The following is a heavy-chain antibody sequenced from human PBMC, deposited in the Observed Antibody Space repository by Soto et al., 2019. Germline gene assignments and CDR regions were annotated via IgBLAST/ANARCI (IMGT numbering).Heavy chain of an antibody. CDR1: GGSFSGYY. CDR2: INHSGST. CDR3: ARGGFLSGYSYGYSDY. J-gene: IGHJ4*02. Sequence: PSETLSLTCAVYGGSFSGYYWSWIRQPPGKGLEWIGEINHSGSTNYNPSLKSRVTISVDTSKNQFSLKLSSVTAADTAVYYCARGGFLSGYSYGYSDYWGQGTLVTVSS. D-gene: IGHD5-18*01. V-gene: IGHV4-34*01.